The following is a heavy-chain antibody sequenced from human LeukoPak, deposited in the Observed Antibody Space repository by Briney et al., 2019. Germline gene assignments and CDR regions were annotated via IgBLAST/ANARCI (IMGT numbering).Heavy chain of an antibody. CDR2: IRYDGSNK. CDR1: GFTFSSYG. CDR3: AKDLMYSSIWSSDAFDI. V-gene: IGHV3-30*02. D-gene: IGHD6-13*01. Sequence: GGSLRLSCAASGFTFSSYGMHWVRQAPGKGLEWVAFIRYDGSNKYYADSVKGRFTISRDNSKNTLYLQMNSLRAEDTAVYYCAKDLMYSSIWSSDAFDIWGQGTMVTVSS. J-gene: IGHJ3*02.